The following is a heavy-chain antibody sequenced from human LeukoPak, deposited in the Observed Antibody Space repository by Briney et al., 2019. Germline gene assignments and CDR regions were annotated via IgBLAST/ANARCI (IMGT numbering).Heavy chain of an antibody. CDR2: IYYSGST. CDR3: ARTQGTVTTWFDY. V-gene: IGHV4-61*05. CDR1: GGSISSSSYY. J-gene: IGHJ4*02. D-gene: IGHD4-17*01. Sequence: PSQTLSLTCTVSGGSISSSSYYWGWIRQPPGKGLEWIGYIYYSGSTNYNPSLKSRVTISVDTSKNQFSLKPSSVTAADTAVYYCARTQGTVTTWFDYWGQGTLVTVSS.